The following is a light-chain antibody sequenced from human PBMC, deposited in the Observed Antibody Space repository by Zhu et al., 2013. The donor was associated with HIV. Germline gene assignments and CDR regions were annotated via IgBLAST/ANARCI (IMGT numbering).Light chain of an antibody. CDR2: NTS. V-gene: IGKV3-20*01. Sequence: EIVLTQSPGTLSLSPGERATLSCTASQSVSSSYLTWYQQRPGQAPRLLIYNTSNRATGIPARFTGSGSGTDFSLTISSLEPEDFATYYCHQYSTYPWTFGQGTKVEIK. J-gene: IGKJ1*01. CDR3: HQYSTYPWT. CDR1: QSVSSSY.